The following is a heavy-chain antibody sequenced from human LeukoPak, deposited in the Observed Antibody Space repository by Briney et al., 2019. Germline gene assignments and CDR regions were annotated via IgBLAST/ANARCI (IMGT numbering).Heavy chain of an antibody. Sequence: ASVNVSCKPSVYTFTSYGNSWVRQAPGQGLEGIGWISAYNGNTNYAQKLQGRVTMTTDTSTSTAYMELRSLRSDDTAVYYCARDPVRGTYCSSTSCYPDYWGQGTLVTVSS. CDR1: VYTFTSYG. CDR3: ARDPVRGTYCSSTSCYPDY. D-gene: IGHD2-2*01. J-gene: IGHJ4*02. CDR2: ISAYNGNT. V-gene: IGHV1-18*01.